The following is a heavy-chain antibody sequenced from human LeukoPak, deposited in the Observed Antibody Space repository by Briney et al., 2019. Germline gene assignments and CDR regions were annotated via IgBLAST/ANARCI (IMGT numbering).Heavy chain of an antibody. Sequence: SETLSLTCAVYGGSFSGYYWSWIRQPPGKGLEWIGEINHSGSTNYNPSLKSRVPISVDTSKNQFSLKLSSVTAADTAVYYCARGQVVVVVAATMAWFDPWGQGTLVTVSS. J-gene: IGHJ5*02. CDR2: INHSGST. V-gene: IGHV4-34*01. D-gene: IGHD2-15*01. CDR1: GGSFSGYY. CDR3: ARGQVVVVVAATMAWFDP.